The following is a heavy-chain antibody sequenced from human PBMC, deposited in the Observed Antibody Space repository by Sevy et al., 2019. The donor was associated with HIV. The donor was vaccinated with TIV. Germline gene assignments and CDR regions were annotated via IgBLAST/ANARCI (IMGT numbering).Heavy chain of an antibody. CDR2: IYYSGST. CDR1: GGSISSSSYY. V-gene: IGHV4-39*01. D-gene: IGHD3-10*01. J-gene: IGHJ4*02. CDR3: ARRVMVRGVIGKFDY. Sequence: SETLSLICTVSGGSISSSSYYWGWIRQPPGKGLEWIGSIYYSGSTYYNPSLKSRVTISVDTSKNQFSLKLSSVTAADTAVYYCARRVMVRGVIGKFDYWGQGTLVTVSS.